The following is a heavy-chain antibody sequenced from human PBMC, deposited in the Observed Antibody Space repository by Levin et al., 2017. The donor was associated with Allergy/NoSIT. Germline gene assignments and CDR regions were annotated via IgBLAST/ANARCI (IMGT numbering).Heavy chain of an antibody. J-gene: IGHJ6*02. Sequence: PGGSLRLSCAASGFTFSSYWMSWVRQAPGKGLEWVANIKQDGSEKYYVDSVKGRFTISRDNAKNSLYLQMNSLRAEDTAVYYCARDTVRGGNYYYGMDGWGQGTTVTVSS. CDR3: ARDTVRGGNYYYGMDG. V-gene: IGHV3-7*01. D-gene: IGHD3-3*01. CDR2: IKQDGSEK. CDR1: GFTFSSYW.